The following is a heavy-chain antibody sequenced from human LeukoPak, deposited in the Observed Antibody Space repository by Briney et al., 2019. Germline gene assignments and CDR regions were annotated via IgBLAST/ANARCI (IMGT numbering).Heavy chain of an antibody. Sequence: ASVKVSCKASGYTLTGHYMHRGGQAPGQGVEWMGWVNPNSGGTNYAQKFQGRVTMTRDTSISTAYMELSRLRSDDTAVYYCARVFVDTAMVIYYYYYMDVWGKGTTVTVSS. CDR1: GYTLTGHY. J-gene: IGHJ6*03. CDR3: ARVFVDTAMVIYYYYYMDV. D-gene: IGHD5-18*01. CDR2: VNPNSGGT. V-gene: IGHV1-2*02.